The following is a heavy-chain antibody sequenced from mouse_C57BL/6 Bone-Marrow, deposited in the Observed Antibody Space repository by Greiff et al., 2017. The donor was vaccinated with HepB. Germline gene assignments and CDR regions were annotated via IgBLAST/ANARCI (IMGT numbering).Heavy chain of an antibody. CDR2: INPNNGGT. J-gene: IGHJ4*01. D-gene: IGHD2-5*01. CDR1: GYTFTDYN. Sequence: VQLQQSGPELVKPGASVKIPCKASGYTFTDYNMDWVKQSHGKSLEWIGDINPNNGGTIYNQKFKGKATLTVDKSSSTAYMELRSLTSEDTAVYYCARGAYYSNFPYAMDYWGQGTSVTVSS. V-gene: IGHV1-18*01. CDR3: ARGAYYSNFPYAMDY.